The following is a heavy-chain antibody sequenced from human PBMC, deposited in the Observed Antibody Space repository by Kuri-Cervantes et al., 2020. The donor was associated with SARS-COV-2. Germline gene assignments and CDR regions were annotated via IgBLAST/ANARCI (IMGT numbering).Heavy chain of an antibody. CDR3: ARAFPRSYVGY. D-gene: IGHD5-18*01. J-gene: IGHJ4*02. CDR1: GGSFSGYY. CDR2: INHSGST. Sequence: SETLSLTCAVYGGSFSGYYWSWIRQPPGKGLEWIGEINHSGSTNYNPSLKSRVTISVDTSKNQFSLKLSSVTAADTAVYYCARAFPRSYVGYWGQGTLVPSPQ. V-gene: IGHV4-34*01.